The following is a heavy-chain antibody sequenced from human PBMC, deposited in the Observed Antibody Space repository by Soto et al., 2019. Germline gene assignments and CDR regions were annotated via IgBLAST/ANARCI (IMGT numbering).Heavy chain of an antibody. Sequence: QVQLVQSGAEVKKPGSSVKVSCKASGGTFSSYTISWVRQAPGQGLEWMGRIIPILGIANYAQKFQGRVTITADKSKSTAYRELSSLRSEDTAVYYCARRVDTDLADDAFDIWGQGTMVTVSS. D-gene: IGHD5-18*01. CDR1: GGTFSSYT. V-gene: IGHV1-69*02. CDR2: IIPILGIA. CDR3: ARRVDTDLADDAFDI. J-gene: IGHJ3*02.